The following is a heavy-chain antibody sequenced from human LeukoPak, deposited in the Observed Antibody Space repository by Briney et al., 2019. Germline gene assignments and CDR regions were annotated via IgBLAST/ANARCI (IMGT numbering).Heavy chain of an antibody. Sequence: GASVKVSCKASGYTFTSYDINWVRQATGQGLEWMGWMNPNNGNTGYAQKFQGRVTMTRNTSISTAYMELSSLRSEDTAVYYCARGFQRSGIAAAGLGYWGQGTLVTVSS. D-gene: IGHD6-13*01. CDR2: MNPNNGNT. J-gene: IGHJ4*02. V-gene: IGHV1-8*01. CDR1: GYTFTSYD. CDR3: ARGFQRSGIAAAGLGY.